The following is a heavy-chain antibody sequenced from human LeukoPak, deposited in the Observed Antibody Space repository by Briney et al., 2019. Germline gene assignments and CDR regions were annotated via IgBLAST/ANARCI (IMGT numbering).Heavy chain of an antibody. D-gene: IGHD1-20*01. V-gene: IGHV3-66*01. CDR1: GFTVSSNY. Sequence: GGSLRLSCAASGFTVSSNYMSWVRQAPGKGLEWVSVIYSGGSTYYADSVKGRFTISRDNAKNSLYLQMNSLRAEDTAVYYCVITGRNDAFDIWGQGTMVTVSS. J-gene: IGHJ3*02. CDR2: IYSGGST. CDR3: VITGRNDAFDI.